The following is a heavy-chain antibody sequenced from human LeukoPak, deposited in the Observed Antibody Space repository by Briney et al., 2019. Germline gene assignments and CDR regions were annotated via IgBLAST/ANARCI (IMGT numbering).Heavy chain of an antibody. Sequence: SETLSLTCAVYGENFSIYFYSWIRQPPGKGLEWIGEINHGGSTSYNPSLKSRVTMSADTSKNQFSLKLSSVTAADTAVYYCARVPRSYYYYYYMDVWGKGTTVTVSS. CDR1: GENFSIYF. CDR3: ARVPRSYYYYYYMDV. J-gene: IGHJ6*03. V-gene: IGHV4-34*01. CDR2: INHGGST.